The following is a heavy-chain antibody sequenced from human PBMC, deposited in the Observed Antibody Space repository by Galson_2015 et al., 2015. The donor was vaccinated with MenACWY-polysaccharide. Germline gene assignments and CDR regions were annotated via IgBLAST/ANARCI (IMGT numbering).Heavy chain of an antibody. V-gene: IGHV3-23*01. Sequence: SLRLSCATSGFTFSIYNMHWVRQAPGKGLEWVSDISGSGTNTDYADSVKGRFTISRDNSKDSLYLQMNSLRAEDTAIYYCAKVLPGSLRALDHWGQGTLVAVSS. CDR2: ISGSGTNT. CDR3: AKVLPGSLRALDH. CDR1: GFTFSIYN. D-gene: IGHD2-15*01. J-gene: IGHJ4*02.